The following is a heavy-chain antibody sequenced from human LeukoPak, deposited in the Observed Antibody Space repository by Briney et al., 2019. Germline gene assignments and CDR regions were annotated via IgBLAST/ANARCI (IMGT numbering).Heavy chain of an antibody. D-gene: IGHD2-15*01. Sequence: PGGSLRLSCAASGFTFSSYAMSWVRQAPGKGLEWVSAISGSGGSTYYADSVKGRFTISRDRSKNAIYLQMNSLRADDTAMYYCARDRWPDAFDIWGQGTMVTVSS. CDR2: ISGSGGST. J-gene: IGHJ3*02. CDR1: GFTFSSYA. CDR3: ARDRWPDAFDI. V-gene: IGHV3-23*01.